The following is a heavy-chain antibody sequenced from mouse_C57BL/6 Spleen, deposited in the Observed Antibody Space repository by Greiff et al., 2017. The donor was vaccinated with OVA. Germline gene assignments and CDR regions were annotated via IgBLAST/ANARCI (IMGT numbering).Heavy chain of an antibody. CDR2: IYPGSGST. CDR3: ARDYHGYFDV. CDR1: GYTFTSHW. J-gene: IGHJ1*03. D-gene: IGHD1-1*01. Sequence: QVQLQQPGAELVKPGASVKMSFKASGYTFTSHWITWVKQRPGQGLEWIGDIYPGSGSTNYNEKFKSKATLTVDTSSSTAYMQLSSLTSENSAVYYCARDYHGYFDVWGTGTTVTVSS. V-gene: IGHV1-55*01.